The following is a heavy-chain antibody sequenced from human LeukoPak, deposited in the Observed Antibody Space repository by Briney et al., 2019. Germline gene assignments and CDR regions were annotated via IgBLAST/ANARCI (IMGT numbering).Heavy chain of an antibody. J-gene: IGHJ4*02. V-gene: IGHV3-48*01. CDR3: ARDHNYAFDN. D-gene: IGHD1-1*01. CDR1: GFPFIEYS. Sequence: GGSLRLSCTASGFPFIEYSMNCVRQAPGKGLEWISYIGIDSGNTKYADSVRGRFTISADEAKNSLYLQMNGLRVEDTAVYYCARDHNYAFDNWGQGTLVSVAS. CDR2: IGIDSGNT.